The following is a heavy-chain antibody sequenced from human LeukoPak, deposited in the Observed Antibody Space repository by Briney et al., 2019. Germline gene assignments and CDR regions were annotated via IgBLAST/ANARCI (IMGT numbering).Heavy chain of an antibody. CDR1: GFTFSGSA. D-gene: IGHD2-8*01. Sequence: GGSLRLSCAASGFTFSGSAMHWIRQASGKGLEWVGRIRSKANSYATAYAASVKGRFTISRDDSKNTAYLQMNSLKTEDTAVYYCFASSANGPWGQGTLVTVSS. CDR3: FASSANGP. CDR2: IRSKANSYAT. J-gene: IGHJ4*02. V-gene: IGHV3-73*01.